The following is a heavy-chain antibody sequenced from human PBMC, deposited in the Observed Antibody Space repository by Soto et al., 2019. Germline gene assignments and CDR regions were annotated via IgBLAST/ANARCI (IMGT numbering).Heavy chain of an antibody. V-gene: IGHV3-74*01. J-gene: IGHJ4*02. Sequence: EVQLVESGGGLVQPGGSLRLSCGASGFTLSSYGMHWVRQAPGKGLVWVSRVNTDESRTSYAESVKGRFTISRDNAKNTAYLQMNSLSAGGRGVYYCARVQNVPWYFDYWGRGTHVTVSS. CDR3: ARVQNVPWYFDY. CDR2: VNTDESRT. CDR1: GFTLSSYG.